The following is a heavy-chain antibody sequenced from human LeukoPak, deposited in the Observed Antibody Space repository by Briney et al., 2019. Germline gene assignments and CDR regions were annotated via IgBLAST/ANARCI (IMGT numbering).Heavy chain of an antibody. J-gene: IGHJ4*02. CDR1: GGTFSSYA. D-gene: IGHD3-22*01. Sequence: SVKVSCKASGGTFSSYAISWVRQAPGQGLEWMGGIIPIFGTANYAQKFQGRVTITADESTSTAYMELSSLRSEDTAVYYCAGYNYYDSSGQIDYWGQGTLVTVSS. V-gene: IGHV1-69*13. CDR2: IIPIFGTA. CDR3: AGYNYYDSSGQIDY.